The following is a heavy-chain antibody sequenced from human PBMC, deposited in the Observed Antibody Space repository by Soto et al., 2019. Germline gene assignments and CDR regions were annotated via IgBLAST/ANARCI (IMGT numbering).Heavy chain of an antibody. V-gene: IGHV3-21*01. J-gene: IGHJ3*02. CDR2: ISSSSSYI. D-gene: IGHD6-19*01. CDR3: ARGAIAVAATSAFDI. Sequence: ESGGGLVKPGGSLRLSCAASGFTFSSYSMNWVRQAPGKGLEWVSSISSSSSYIYYADSVKGRFTISRDNAKNSLYLQMNSLRAEDTAVYYCARGAIAVAATSAFDIWGQGTMVTVSS. CDR1: GFTFSSYS.